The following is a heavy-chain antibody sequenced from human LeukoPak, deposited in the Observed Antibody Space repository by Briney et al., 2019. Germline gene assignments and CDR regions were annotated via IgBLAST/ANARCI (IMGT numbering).Heavy chain of an antibody. Sequence: PSETLSLTSTVSGGSISTYYWSWIRQPPGKGLEWIGYIYYSGSTNYNPSLKSRLTISVDTSKNQFSLKLSSVTAADTAVYYCARGRGLTVATSHFDSWGQGTLVTVSS. CDR2: IYYSGST. D-gene: IGHD4-17*01. J-gene: IGHJ4*02. V-gene: IGHV4-59*01. CDR3: ARGRGLTVATSHFDS. CDR1: GGSISTYY.